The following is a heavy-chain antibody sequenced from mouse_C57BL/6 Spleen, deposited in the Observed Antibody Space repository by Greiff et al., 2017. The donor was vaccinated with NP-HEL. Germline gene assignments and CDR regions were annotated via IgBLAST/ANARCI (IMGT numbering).Heavy chain of an antibody. D-gene: IGHD1-1*01. CDR3: ARRDYGSSSGFAY. CDR2: IYPGDGDT. J-gene: IGHJ3*01. CDR1: GYAFSSYW. Sequence: QVQLKQSGAELVKPGASVKISCKASGYAFSSYWMNWVKQRPGKGLEWIGQIYPGDGDTNYNGKFKGKATLTADKSSSTAYMQLSSLTSEDSAVYFCARRDYGSSSGFAYWGQGTLVTVSA. V-gene: IGHV1-80*01.